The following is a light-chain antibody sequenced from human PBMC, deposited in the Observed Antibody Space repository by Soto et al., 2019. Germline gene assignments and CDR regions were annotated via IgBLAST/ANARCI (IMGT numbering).Light chain of an antibody. Sequence: EIVMTQSPATLSVSPGERATLSCRASQSVGTTLAWYQQKPGQSPRLLIFDTSTRATGIPARISGSGSGTDFTLTISSLEAEDFALYYCQQYNNWPPPWTFGQGTKVDIK. J-gene: IGKJ1*01. CDR3: QQYNNWPPPWT. V-gene: IGKV3-15*01. CDR2: DTS. CDR1: QSVGTT.